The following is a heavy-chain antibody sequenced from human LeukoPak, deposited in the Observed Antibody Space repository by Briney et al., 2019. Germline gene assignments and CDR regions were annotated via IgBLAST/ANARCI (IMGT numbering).Heavy chain of an antibody. D-gene: IGHD3-3*01. J-gene: IGHJ4*02. CDR2: ISGSGSAT. V-gene: IGHV3-23*01. CDR1: GFTFPNYA. Sequence: GGSLRLSCAASGFTFPNYAMSWVRQAPGKGLEWVSYISGSGSATIYADSVKGRFTISRDNSKNTLSLLLSSLRAEDAAVYYCATEWFTGTSLHYTYWGQGTLVTVSS. CDR3: ATEWFTGTSLHYTY.